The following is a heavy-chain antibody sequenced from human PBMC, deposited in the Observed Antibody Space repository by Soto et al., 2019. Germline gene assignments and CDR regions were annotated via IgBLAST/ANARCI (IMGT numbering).Heavy chain of an antibody. J-gene: IGHJ6*03. CDR3: ARGTLYYYYYMDV. CDR2: IYSGGST. CDR1: GFTVSSNY. D-gene: IGHD1-1*01. Sequence: GGSLRLSCAASGFTVSSNYMSWVRQAPGKGLEWVSVIYSGGSTYYADSVKGRFTISRHNSKNTLYLQMNSLRAEDTAVYYCARGTLYYYYYMDVWGKGTTVTVSS. V-gene: IGHV3-53*04.